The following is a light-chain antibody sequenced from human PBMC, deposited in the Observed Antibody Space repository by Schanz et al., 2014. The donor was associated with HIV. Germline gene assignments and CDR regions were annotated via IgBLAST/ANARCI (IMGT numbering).Light chain of an antibody. CDR1: RSDVGGYDH. CDR2: EVS. CDR3: QSWDSSLSGSKV. Sequence: QSALTQPRSVSGSPGQSVAISCTGTRSDVGGYDHVSWYQQHPGKAPKLMIYEVSKRPLGVSNRFSGSKSGNTASLTISGLQADDEADYYCQSWDSSLSGSKVFGGGTKLTVL. V-gene: IGLV2-11*01. J-gene: IGLJ3*02.